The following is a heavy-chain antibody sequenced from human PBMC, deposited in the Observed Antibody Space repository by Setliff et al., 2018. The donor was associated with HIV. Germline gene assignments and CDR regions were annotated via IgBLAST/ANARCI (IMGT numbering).Heavy chain of an antibody. Sequence: PSETLSLTCTVSGASVNSNNYYWGWIRQPPGKGLEWIASIYYSGTTYYNPSLKSRVTISVDTSKNQFSLKLSSVTASDTAVYYCVRYRSKIDWFDPWGQGTLVTVSS. D-gene: IGHD1-26*01. CDR2: IYYSGTT. CDR3: VRYRSKIDWFDP. J-gene: IGHJ5*02. CDR1: GASVNSNNYY. V-gene: IGHV4-39*01.